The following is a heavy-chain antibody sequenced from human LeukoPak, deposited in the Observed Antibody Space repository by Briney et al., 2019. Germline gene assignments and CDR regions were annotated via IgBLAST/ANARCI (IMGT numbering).Heavy chain of an antibody. Sequence: PGGSLRLSCAASGFTFSTYWMSWVRQAPGKGLEWVANIKQDGSEKYYVDSVKGRFTISRDNAKNSLYLQMNSLRAEDTAVYYCARDNGGYYDSSGSSLDDAFDIWGLGTMVTVSS. CDR1: GFTFSTYW. CDR2: IKQDGSEK. CDR3: ARDNGGYYDSSGSSLDDAFDI. J-gene: IGHJ3*02. D-gene: IGHD3-22*01. V-gene: IGHV3-7*01.